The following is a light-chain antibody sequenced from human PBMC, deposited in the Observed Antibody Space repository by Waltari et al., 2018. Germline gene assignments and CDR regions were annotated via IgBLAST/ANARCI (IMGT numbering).Light chain of an antibody. J-gene: IGKJ4*01. CDR2: AAS. V-gene: IGKV1-12*01. CDR3: QQAASFPLT. CDR1: QGISSW. Sequence: DIQMTQSPSSVSASVGDRVTITCRASQGISSWLAWYQQNTGRAPNLLIYAASSLQSGVPARFSGSGSGTEFTLTISSLQPDDFATYYCQQAASFPLTFGGGTKVEIK.